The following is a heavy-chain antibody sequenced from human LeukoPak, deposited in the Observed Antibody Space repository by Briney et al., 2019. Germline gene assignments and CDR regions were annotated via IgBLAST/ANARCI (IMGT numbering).Heavy chain of an antibody. D-gene: IGHD6-19*01. Sequence: SETLSLTCTVSGGSISSGGYYWSWIRQHPGKGLECIGYIYYSGDTYYNPSLKSRVTISVDTSKNQFSLNPSSVTAADTAVYYCARSSGWYRDWFDPWGQGTLVTVSS. V-gene: IGHV4-31*03. CDR1: GGSISSGGYY. CDR2: IYYSGDT. J-gene: IGHJ5*02. CDR3: ARSSGWYRDWFDP.